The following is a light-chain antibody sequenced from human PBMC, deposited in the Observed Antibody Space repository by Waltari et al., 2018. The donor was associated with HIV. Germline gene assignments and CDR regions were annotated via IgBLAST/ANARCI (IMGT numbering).Light chain of an antibody. V-gene: IGLV2-8*01. CDR1: SSDVGGYHY. CDR2: EVI. CDR3: SSYAGSNNVV. Sequence: QSALTQPPSASGSPGQSVTISCTGTSSDVGGYHYVSWYQQHPGKAPKLMIYEVIKRPSGVPDRFAGSKSGNTASLTVSGLQAEDEADYYCSSYAGSNNVVFGGGTKLTVL. J-gene: IGLJ3*02.